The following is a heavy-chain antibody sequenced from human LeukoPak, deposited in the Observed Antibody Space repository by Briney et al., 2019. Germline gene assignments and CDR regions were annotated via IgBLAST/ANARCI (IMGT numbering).Heavy chain of an antibody. D-gene: IGHD6-19*01. J-gene: IGHJ5*02. Sequence: GGSLRLSCAASGFTFSSYSMNWVRQAPGKGLEWVSSISYSSTYIYYADSVKGRFTISRDNAKNSLSLQMNGLRAEDTAVYYCARDPRGSGWYPFDRFDPWGQGTLVTVYS. CDR1: GFTFSSYS. CDR2: ISYSSTYI. CDR3: ARDPRGSGWYPFDRFDP. V-gene: IGHV3-21*01.